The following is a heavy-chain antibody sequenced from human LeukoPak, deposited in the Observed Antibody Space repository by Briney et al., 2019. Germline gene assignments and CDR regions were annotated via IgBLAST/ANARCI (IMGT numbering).Heavy chain of an antibody. CDR3: ARSGRGGAFDI. J-gene: IGHJ3*02. Sequence: PGGSLRLSCAASGFTFSSYSMNWVRQAPGKGLEWVSYIYSSSSTIYYADSVKGRFTISRDNSKNTLYLQMNRLRAEDTAVYYCARSGRGGAFDIWGQGTMVTVSS. V-gene: IGHV3-48*01. D-gene: IGHD1-26*01. CDR1: GFTFSSYS. CDR2: IYSSSSTI.